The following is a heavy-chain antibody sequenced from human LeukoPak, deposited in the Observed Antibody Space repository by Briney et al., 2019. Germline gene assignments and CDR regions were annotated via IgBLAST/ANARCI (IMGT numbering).Heavy chain of an antibody. D-gene: IGHD1-26*01. CDR1: GFTFSSYE. CDR3: AKDRTEVGPTNCNY. CDR2: ISSGTTI. V-gene: IGHV3-48*03. Sequence: GALRLSCAASGFTFSSYEMNWVRQAPGKGLEWVSYISSGTTIYYADSVKGRFTISRDNAKNSLYLQMNSLRVEDTAVYYCAKDRTEVGPTNCNYWGQGTLVSVSS. J-gene: IGHJ4*02.